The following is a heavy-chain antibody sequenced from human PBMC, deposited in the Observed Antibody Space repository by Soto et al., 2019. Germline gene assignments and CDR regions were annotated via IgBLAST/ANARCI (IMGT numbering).Heavy chain of an antibody. J-gene: IGHJ6*02. CDR1: GGTFSSYA. D-gene: IGHD3-22*01. CDR3: ARAYYDSSGYYYYYYYGMDV. V-gene: IGHV1-69*01. Sequence: QVQLVQSGAEVKKPGSSVKVSCKASGGTFSSYAISWVRQAPGQGLEWMGGIIPIFGTANYAQKFQGRVTITADESTSTAYMVRSSLRSEDTAVYYCARAYYDSSGYYYYYYYGMDVWGQGTTVTVSS. CDR2: IIPIFGTA.